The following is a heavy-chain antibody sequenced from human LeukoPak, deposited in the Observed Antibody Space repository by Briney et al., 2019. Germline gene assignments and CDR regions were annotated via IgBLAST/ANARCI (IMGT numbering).Heavy chain of an antibody. CDR1: GFTFSSYW. CDR3: ARDLGNSNWFDP. D-gene: IGHD1-7*01. CDR2: INSDGSST. J-gene: IGHJ5*02. V-gene: IGHV3-74*01. Sequence: GGSLRLSCAASGFTFSSYWMHWVRQAPGKGLVWVSRINSDGSSTTYADSVKGRFTISRDNAKNTLYLQMNSLRAEDTALYYCARDLGNSNWFDPWGQGTLVTVSS.